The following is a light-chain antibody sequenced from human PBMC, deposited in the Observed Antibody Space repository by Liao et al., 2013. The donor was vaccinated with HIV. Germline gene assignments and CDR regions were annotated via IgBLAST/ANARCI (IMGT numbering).Light chain of an antibody. CDR1: KLENKY. Sequence: SYELTQPPSVSVSPGQTASITCSGDKLENKYACWYQQKPGQSPVLVIYQDNKRPSGIPERFSGSNSGNTATLTISGTQAMDEADYYCQAWDSSTSVFGTGTKVTV. CDR2: QDN. V-gene: IGLV3-1*01. CDR3: QAWDSSTSV. J-gene: IGLJ1*01.